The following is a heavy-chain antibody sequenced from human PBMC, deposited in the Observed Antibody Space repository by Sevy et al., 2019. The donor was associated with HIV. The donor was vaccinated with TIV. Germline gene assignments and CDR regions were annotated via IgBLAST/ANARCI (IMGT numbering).Heavy chain of an antibody. CDR1: GGSVSSGSYY. CDR3: ARDHEHGGWLVDY. Sequence: SETLSLTCTVSGGSVSSGSYYWTWIRQPPGKGLEWIGYIYKSGRTNYNPSLKSRVTISVDTSKNQFSLKLSSVTAADTAVYYCARDHEHGGWLVDYWGQGTLVTVSS. CDR2: IYKSGRT. V-gene: IGHV4-61*01. J-gene: IGHJ4*02. D-gene: IGHD6-19*01.